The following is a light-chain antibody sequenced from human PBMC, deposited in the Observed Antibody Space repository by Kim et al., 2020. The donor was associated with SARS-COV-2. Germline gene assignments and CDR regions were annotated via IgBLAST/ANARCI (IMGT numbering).Light chain of an antibody. Sequence: SPGERATLSCRASQSVSSNYLVWYQQKSGQAPRLLIYDTSSRATGIPDRFSGSGSGTDFTLTINRLEPEDFAVYYCQQYGSAPVTFGQGTKVDIK. CDR2: DTS. J-gene: IGKJ1*01. CDR1: QSVSSNY. V-gene: IGKV3-20*01. CDR3: QQYGSAPVT.